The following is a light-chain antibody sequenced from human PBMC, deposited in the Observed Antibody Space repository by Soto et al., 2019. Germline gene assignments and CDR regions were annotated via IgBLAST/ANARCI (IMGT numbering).Light chain of an antibody. CDR2: END. V-gene: IGLV1-51*02. J-gene: IGLJ3*02. Sequence: QSVLTQPPSVSAAPGQRVTISCSGGNSNIGNNYVSWYRQLPGTAPQILIYENDKRPSGIPDRFSGSKSGTSATLGITGLQTGDEADYYCETWDSSLSAEVFGGGTKVTVL. CDR1: NSNIGNNY. CDR3: ETWDSSLSAEV.